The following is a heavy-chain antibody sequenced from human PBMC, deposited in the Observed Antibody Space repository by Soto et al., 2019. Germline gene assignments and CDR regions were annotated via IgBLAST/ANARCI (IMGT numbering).Heavy chain of an antibody. CDR2: INAGNGNT. D-gene: IGHD5-12*01. J-gene: IGHJ4*02. V-gene: IGHV1-3*01. Sequence: ASVKVSCKASGYTFTSYAIHWVRQAPGQRLEWMGWINAGNGNTKYSQKFQGRVIITRDTSAGTAYMELRSLRSEDTAVYYCATPIVAFYWGQGTLVTVS. CDR3: ATPIVAFY. CDR1: GYTFTSYA.